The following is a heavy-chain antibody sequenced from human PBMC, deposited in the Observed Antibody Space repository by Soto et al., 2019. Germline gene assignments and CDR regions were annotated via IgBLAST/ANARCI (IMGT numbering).Heavy chain of an antibody. J-gene: IGHJ4*02. V-gene: IGHV5-51*01. CDR3: VVQQKLAWVND. CDR1: GYSFTGYW. CDR2: TYPGDSVT. Sequence: GESLKISCTGSGYSFTGYWIGWVRQMPGKGLEWMGITYPGDSVTRYSPSFQGRVTISADRANNTAYLQWSSLKASDIARYYGVVQQKLAWVNDWGQGTLVTVAS. D-gene: IGHD6-13*01.